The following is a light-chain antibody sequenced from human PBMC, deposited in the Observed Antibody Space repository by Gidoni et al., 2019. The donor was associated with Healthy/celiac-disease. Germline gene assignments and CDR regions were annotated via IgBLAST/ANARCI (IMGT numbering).Light chain of an antibody. CDR1: QSISSY. Sequence: DIQMTQSPSSLSASVGDRVTITCRASQSISSYLNWYQQKPGNAPKLLIYAASNLQSGVPSRLSGSGSGTDFTLSIIRLQPEDFATYYCQQSYSTPRTFGQGTKVEIK. CDR2: AAS. CDR3: QQSYSTPRT. J-gene: IGKJ1*01. V-gene: IGKV1-39*01.